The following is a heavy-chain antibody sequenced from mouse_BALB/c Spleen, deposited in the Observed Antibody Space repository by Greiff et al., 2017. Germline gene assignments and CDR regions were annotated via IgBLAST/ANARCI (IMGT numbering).Heavy chain of an antibody. CDR3: AREGVTTDAWFAY. CDR1: GFTFSDYY. Sequence: EVKLMESGGGLVKPGGSLKLSCAASGFTFSDYYMYWVRQTPEKRLEWVATISDGGSYTYYPDSVKGRFTISRDNAKNNLYLQMSSLKSEDTAMYYCAREGVTTDAWFAYWGQGTLVTVSA. D-gene: IGHD2-2*01. J-gene: IGHJ3*01. V-gene: IGHV5-4*02. CDR2: ISDGGSYT.